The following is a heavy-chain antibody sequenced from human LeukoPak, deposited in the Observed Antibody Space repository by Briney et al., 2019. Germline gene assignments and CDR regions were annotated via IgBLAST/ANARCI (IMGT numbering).Heavy chain of an antibody. D-gene: IGHD4-4*01. Sequence: PGGSLRLSCAASGFTFSSYSMNWVRQAPGKGLEWVSYISSSSSTIYYADSVKGRFTISRDNAKNSLYLQMNSLRAEDTAVYYCARDLLKATARLPGYWGQGTLVTVSS. V-gene: IGHV3-48*04. J-gene: IGHJ4*02. CDR3: ARDLLKATARLPGY. CDR1: GFTFSSYS. CDR2: ISSSSSTI.